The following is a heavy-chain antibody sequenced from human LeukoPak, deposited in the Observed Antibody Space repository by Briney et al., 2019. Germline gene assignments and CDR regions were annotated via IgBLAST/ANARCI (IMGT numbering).Heavy chain of an antibody. J-gene: IGHJ5*02. Sequence: GESLKISCKGSGYRFTTYWIGWVRQMPGKGLEWMGIIYPGDSDTRYSPSFQGQVTISADKSINTAYLQWSSLKASDTVMYYCARRGSGSDTTHIWFDPWGQGTLVTVSS. CDR2: IYPGDSDT. V-gene: IGHV5-51*01. CDR3: ARRGSGSDTTHIWFDP. CDR1: GYRFTTYW. D-gene: IGHD1-26*01.